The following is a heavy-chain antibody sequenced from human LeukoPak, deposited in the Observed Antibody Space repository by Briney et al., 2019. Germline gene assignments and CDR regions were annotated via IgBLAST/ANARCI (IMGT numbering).Heavy chain of an antibody. D-gene: IGHD1-26*01. Sequence: ASVKVSCKASGYTFTSYGISWVRQAPGQGLEWMGWISAYNGNTNYAQNLQGRVTMTTDTSTSTDYMELTSLTSDDTAVYYCARDNSVGETAWWFDPWGQGTLVTVSS. V-gene: IGHV1-18*01. J-gene: IGHJ5*02. CDR2: ISAYNGNT. CDR3: ARDNSVGETAWWFDP. CDR1: GYTFTSYG.